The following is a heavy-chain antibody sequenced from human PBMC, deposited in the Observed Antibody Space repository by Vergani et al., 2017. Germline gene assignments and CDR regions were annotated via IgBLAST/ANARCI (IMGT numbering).Heavy chain of an antibody. J-gene: IGHJ4*02. CDR3: AKERALLWFGEFDY. CDR2: ISYDGSNK. Sequence: QVQLVESGGGVVQPGRSLRLSCAASGFTFSSYGMHWVRQAPGKGLEWVAVISYDGSNKYYADSVKGRFTISRDNSKNTLYLQMNSLRAEDTAVYYCAKERALLWFGEFDYWGQGTLVTVSS. V-gene: IGHV3-30*18. D-gene: IGHD3-10*01. CDR1: GFTFSSYG.